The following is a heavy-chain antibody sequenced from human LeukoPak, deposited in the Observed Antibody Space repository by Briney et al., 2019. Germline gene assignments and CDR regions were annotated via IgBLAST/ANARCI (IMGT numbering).Heavy chain of an antibody. V-gene: IGHV1-69*06. CDR3: ARDPSYYGSGSYPPPVYGMDV. CDR2: IIPIFGTA. Sequence: SVKVSCKASGGTFSSYAISWVRQAPGQGLEWMGGIIPIFGTANYAQKFQGRVTITADKSTSTAYMGLSSLRSEDTAVYYCARDPSYYGSGSYPPPVYGMDVWGKGTTVTVSS. D-gene: IGHD3-10*01. CDR1: GGTFSSYA. J-gene: IGHJ6*04.